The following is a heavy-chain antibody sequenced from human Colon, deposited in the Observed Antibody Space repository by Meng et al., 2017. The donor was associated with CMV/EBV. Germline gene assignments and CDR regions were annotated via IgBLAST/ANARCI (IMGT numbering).Heavy chain of an antibody. CDR2: ISPTGSDT. Sequence: VQLGESGGGLGGRGGSLRITCAALGFMFSDYYMPWIREAPGKGLEWVSYISPTGSDTNSADSVRGRFTISRDNAKNSLFLQMSSLTAEDTAVYYCVKGHTMINPWGQGTLVTVSS. CDR3: VKGHTMINP. D-gene: IGHD3-16*01. J-gene: IGHJ5*02. CDR1: GFMFSDYY. V-gene: IGHV3-11*05.